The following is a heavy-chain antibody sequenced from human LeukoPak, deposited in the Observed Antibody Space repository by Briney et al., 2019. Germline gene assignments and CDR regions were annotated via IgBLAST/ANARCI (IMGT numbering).Heavy chain of an antibody. J-gene: IGHJ4*02. D-gene: IGHD6-13*01. CDR1: GDSIRSYY. CDR2: IYYSGST. V-gene: IGHV4-59*01. CDR3: ARDQTATGLFDY. Sequence: SETLSLTCTVSGDSIRSYYWSWIRQPPGKGLEWIGYIYYSGSTSYNPSLKTRVTISVDTSKNQFSLKLNSVTAADTAVYYCARDQTATGLFDYWGQGTLVTVSS.